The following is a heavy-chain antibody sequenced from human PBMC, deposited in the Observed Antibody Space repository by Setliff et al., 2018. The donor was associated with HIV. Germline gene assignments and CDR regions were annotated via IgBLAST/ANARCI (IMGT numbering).Heavy chain of an antibody. CDR3: AKDLKTKYCVGGACYPLDS. D-gene: IGHD2-8*02. CDR1: GLTFSNYA. CDR2: ISGSGGST. Sequence: GGSLRLSCAASGLTFSNYAMTWVRQAPGKGLEWVSGISGSGGSTYYADSVKGRFTISRDNSKNTLYLEMNSLRAEDTAVYYCAKDLKTKYCVGGACYPLDSWGQGILVTVSS. V-gene: IGHV3-23*01. J-gene: IGHJ4*02.